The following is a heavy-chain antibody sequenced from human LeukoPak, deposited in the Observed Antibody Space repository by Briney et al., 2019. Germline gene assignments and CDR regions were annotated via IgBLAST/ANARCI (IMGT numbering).Heavy chain of an antibody. CDR1: GFTFSSYA. V-gene: IGHV3-23*01. D-gene: IGHD3-10*01. CDR2: ISGSGGST. CDR3: AKDVRGYYYYMDV. Sequence: GGSLRLSCAASGFTFSSYATSWVRQAPGKGLEWVSAISGSGGSTYYADSVKGRFTISRDNSKNTLYLQMNSLRAEDTAVYYCAKDVRGYYYYMDVWGKGTTVTVSS. J-gene: IGHJ6*03.